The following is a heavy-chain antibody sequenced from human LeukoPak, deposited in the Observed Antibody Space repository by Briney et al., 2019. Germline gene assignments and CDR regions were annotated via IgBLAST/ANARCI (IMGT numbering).Heavy chain of an antibody. CDR3: AKEGVRGPNYYYGMDV. J-gene: IGHJ6*02. CDR1: GFTFDDYA. CDR2: ISWNSGSI. Sequence: GRSLRLSCAASGFTFDDYAMHWVRQAPGKGLEWVSGISWNSGSIGYADSVKGRFTISRDNAKNSLYLQMNSLRAEDTALYYCAKEGVRGPNYYYGMDVWGQGTTVTVSS. V-gene: IGHV3-9*01. D-gene: IGHD3-10*01.